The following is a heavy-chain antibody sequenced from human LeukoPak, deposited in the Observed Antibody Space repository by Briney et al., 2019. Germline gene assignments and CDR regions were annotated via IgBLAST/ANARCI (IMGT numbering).Heavy chain of an antibody. Sequence: GSLRLSCAASGFTFDDYGMSWVRQAPGKGLEWVSGINWNGGGTGYADSVKGRFTISRDNAKNSLYLQMNSLRAEDTALYYCARDPDGSYAYYFDYWGQGTLVTVSS. CDR1: GFTFDDYG. V-gene: IGHV3-20*04. CDR2: INWNGGGT. CDR3: ARDPDGSYAYYFDY. J-gene: IGHJ4*02. D-gene: IGHD1-26*01.